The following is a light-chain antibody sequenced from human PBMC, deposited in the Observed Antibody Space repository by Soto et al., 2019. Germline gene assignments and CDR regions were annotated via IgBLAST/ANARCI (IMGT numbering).Light chain of an antibody. CDR2: AAS. V-gene: IGKV1-33*01. CDR1: QDITNF. CDR3: QQYDILPWT. J-gene: IGKJ1*01. Sequence: DIQMTQSPYSLSASVGDRVTITCQASQDITNFLNWYQQKPGKAPKLLIYAASNLERGVPSRFSESGSGTDFTFTISSLQPEDIATYYCQQYDILPWTFGQGTKVEIK.